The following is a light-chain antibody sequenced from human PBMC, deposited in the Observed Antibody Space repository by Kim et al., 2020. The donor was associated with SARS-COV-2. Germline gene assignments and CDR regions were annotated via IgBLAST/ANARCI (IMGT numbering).Light chain of an antibody. Sequence: QSALTQPRSVSGSPGQSVTISCTGTSSDVGGYNYVSWYQQHPGKAPKLMIYDVTERPSGVPVRFSGSKSGNTASLTISGLQAEDEADYYCCSYAGSPPYVFGTGTKVTVL. CDR3: CSYAGSPPYV. CDR1: SSDVGGYNY. CDR2: DVT. V-gene: IGLV2-11*01. J-gene: IGLJ1*01.